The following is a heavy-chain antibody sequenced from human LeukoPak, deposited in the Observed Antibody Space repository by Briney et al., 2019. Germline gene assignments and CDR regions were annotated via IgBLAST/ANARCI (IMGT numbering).Heavy chain of an antibody. V-gene: IGHV3-23*01. Sequence: PGGSLRLSCAASGVTFSKHAMSWVRQAPGKGPEWVSGITGSGGTTYHAESVKGRFTISRDNSKNTLYLEMNSLRAEDTAVYFCAARRASETYFAVFDYWGQGTLVTVSS. CDR3: AARRASETYFAVFDY. J-gene: IGHJ4*02. D-gene: IGHD1-26*01. CDR2: ITGSGGTT. CDR1: GVTFSKHA.